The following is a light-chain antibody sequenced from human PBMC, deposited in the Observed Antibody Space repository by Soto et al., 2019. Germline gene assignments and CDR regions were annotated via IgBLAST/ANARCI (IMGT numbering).Light chain of an antibody. CDR2: GAS. J-gene: IGKJ2*01. Sequence: EIVMTQSPVILSVSPGERATLSCRASQNINSDLAWYQQKPGQDPRILNDGASTRATDIPARISGSGSGTDFTLTISSLQSEDFAVYYCQQYNKWPPQYTFGQGTKLEIK. CDR3: QQYNKWPPQYT. V-gene: IGKV3-15*01. CDR1: QNINSD.